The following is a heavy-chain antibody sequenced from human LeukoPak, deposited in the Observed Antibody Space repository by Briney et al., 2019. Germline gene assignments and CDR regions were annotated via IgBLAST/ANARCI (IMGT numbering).Heavy chain of an antibody. Sequence: ASVKVSCKASGYTFTSYDINWVRQATGQGLEWMGWMNPNSGNTGYAQKFQGRVTMTRNTSISTAHMELSSLRSEDTAVYYCARVRVGYYDSSGYHAFDYWGQGTLVTVSS. V-gene: IGHV1-8*01. CDR3: ARVRVGYYDSSGYHAFDY. D-gene: IGHD3-22*01. J-gene: IGHJ4*02. CDR1: GYTFTSYD. CDR2: MNPNSGNT.